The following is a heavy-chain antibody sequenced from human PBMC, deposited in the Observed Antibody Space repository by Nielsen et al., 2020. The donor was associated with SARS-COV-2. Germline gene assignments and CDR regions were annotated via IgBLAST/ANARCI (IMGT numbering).Heavy chain of an antibody. CDR2: ISYDGSNK. CDR1: GFTFSSYG. Sequence: GESLKISCAASGFTFSSYGMHWVRQAPGKGLEWVAVISYDGSNKYYADSVKGRFTTSRDNSKNTLYLQMNSLRAEDTAVYYCAKGGLRYFDWLWAKAGDYWGQGTLVTVSS. V-gene: IGHV3-30*18. D-gene: IGHD3-9*01. J-gene: IGHJ4*02. CDR3: AKGGLRYFDWLWAKAGDY.